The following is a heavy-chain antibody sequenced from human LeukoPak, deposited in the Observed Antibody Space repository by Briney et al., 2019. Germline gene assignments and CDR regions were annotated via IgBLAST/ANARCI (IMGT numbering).Heavy chain of an antibody. Sequence: GGSLRLSWATSGFSFSSYAMNWVRQAPGKGLEWVSYISSSGSSIYYADSVQGRFTLSSGNAKNSLYLQMNSLRAEDKAVYYCVTTSGRGTYDAFDIWGQGTMVTVSS. J-gene: IGHJ3*02. CDR2: ISSSGSSI. CDR3: VTTSGRGTYDAFDI. CDR1: GFSFSSYA. D-gene: IGHD3-16*01. V-gene: IGHV3-48*04.